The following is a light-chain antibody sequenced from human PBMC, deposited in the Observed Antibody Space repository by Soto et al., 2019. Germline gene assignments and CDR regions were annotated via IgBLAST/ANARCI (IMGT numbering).Light chain of an antibody. CDR1: SSDVGGYNY. CDR3: SSYTSSSTLV. V-gene: IGLV2-14*01. J-gene: IGLJ3*02. CDR2: DVS. Sequence: QSALTQPASVSGSPGQSITISCTGTSSDVGGYNYVYWYQQHPGKDPKLMIYDVSNRPSGVSNRFSGSKSGNTASLTISGLQAEDEADYSGSSYTSSSTLVFGGGTNVTVL.